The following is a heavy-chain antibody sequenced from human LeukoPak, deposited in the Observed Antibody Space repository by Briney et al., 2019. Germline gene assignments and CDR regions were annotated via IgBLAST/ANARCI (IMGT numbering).Heavy chain of an antibody. CDR1: GFTFSSYG. D-gene: IGHD2-15*01. Sequence: GRSLRLSCAASGFTFSSYGMHWVRQAPGKGLEWVAVISYDGSNKYYADSVEGVFTFSRDTSKNTHYLQMNGLKAEDTAAYYCAKDWVRDCSGGSCYGIDYWGQGTLVTVSS. J-gene: IGHJ4*02. CDR3: AKDWVRDCSGGSCYGIDY. CDR2: ISYDGSNK. V-gene: IGHV3-30*18.